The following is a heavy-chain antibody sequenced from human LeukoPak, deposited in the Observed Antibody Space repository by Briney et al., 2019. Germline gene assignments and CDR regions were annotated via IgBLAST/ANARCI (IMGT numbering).Heavy chain of an antibody. CDR2: IYPGDSDT. CDR1: GYSFTNYW. CDR3: ATTYDFWSGPYDY. D-gene: IGHD3-3*01. Sequence: GESLKISCKGSGYSFTNYWIGWVRQMPGKGLEWMGLIYPGDSDTRYSPSFQGQVTISADKSISTAYLQWSSLKASDTAMYYCATTYDFWSGPYDYCGQGTLVTVSS. J-gene: IGHJ4*02. V-gene: IGHV5-51*01.